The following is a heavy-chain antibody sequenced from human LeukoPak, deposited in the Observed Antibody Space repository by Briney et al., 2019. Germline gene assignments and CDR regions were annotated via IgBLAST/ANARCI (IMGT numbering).Heavy chain of an antibody. V-gene: IGHV3-11*01. Sequence: GGSLRLSCAASGFPFRDSYMSWIRQAPGKGPEWLSYISNSGIVTDYAASVKGRFTISMDNDKNSLYLQMNDLRVEDTAVYHCAKDSAVPNTYNWFHPWGQGTLVIVSS. CDR3: AKDSAVPNTYNWFHP. CDR2: ISNSGIVT. CDR1: GFPFRDSY. J-gene: IGHJ5*02. D-gene: IGHD6-19*01.